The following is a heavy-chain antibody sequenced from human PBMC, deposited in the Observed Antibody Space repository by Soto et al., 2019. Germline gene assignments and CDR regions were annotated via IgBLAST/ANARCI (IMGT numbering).Heavy chain of an antibody. CDR1: GFTFGDYA. V-gene: IGHV3-49*03. D-gene: IGHD3-10*01. J-gene: IGHJ6*03. CDR3: TRVVRQGKAKNQHTNYYYYYYYMDV. Sequence: GGSLRLSCTASGFTFGDYAMSWFRQAPGKGLEWVGFIRSKAYGGTTEYAASVKGRFTISRDDSKSIAYLQMNSLKTEDTAVYYCTRVVRQGKAKNQHTNYYYYYYYMDVWGKGTTVTISS. CDR2: IRSKAYGGTT.